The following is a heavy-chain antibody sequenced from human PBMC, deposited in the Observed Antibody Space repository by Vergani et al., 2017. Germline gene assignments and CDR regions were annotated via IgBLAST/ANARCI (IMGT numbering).Heavy chain of an antibody. V-gene: IGHV1-69*13. J-gene: IGHJ6*02. D-gene: IGHD3-10*01. Sequence: QVQLVQSGAEVKKPGSSVKVSCKASGGPFKNSAFSWVRQVPGQGLEWMGRIITFFGTTDYAQKFQGRFTIIADEFTSTAYMELSSLRSEDTAVYYCARGGYGSGSYYSPAYYYYGMDVWGQGTTVTVSS. CDR1: GGPFKNSA. CDR2: IITFFGTT. CDR3: ARGGYGSGSYYSPAYYYYGMDV.